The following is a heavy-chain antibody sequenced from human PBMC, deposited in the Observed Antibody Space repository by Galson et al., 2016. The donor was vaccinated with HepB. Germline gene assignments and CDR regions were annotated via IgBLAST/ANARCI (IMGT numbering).Heavy chain of an antibody. J-gene: IGHJ4*02. CDR2: IYSDGSKI. Sequence: SLRLSCAASGFTFSNYGFHWARHTPAKGLEWVAFIYSDGSKIYYGNSVKGRFTISRDNSKHTVYLEMNSLRAEDTAVYYCARAHSGVLPLDYWGQGTLVTVSA. V-gene: IGHV3-33*01. CDR1: GFTFSNYG. D-gene: IGHD4-17*01. CDR3: ARAHSGVLPLDY.